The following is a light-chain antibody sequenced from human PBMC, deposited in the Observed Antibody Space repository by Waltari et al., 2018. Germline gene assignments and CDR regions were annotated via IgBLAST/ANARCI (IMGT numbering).Light chain of an antibody. Sequence: EIVLTQSPATLSLSPAERATLSCRASHSVDWYLAWYQQRPGQPPRLLIYDTSNRAPGIPARFSGSGSDTDFTLTISSLEPEDFAVYYCQQRRSWPLTFGGGTKVEIE. V-gene: IGKV3-11*01. J-gene: IGKJ4*01. CDR2: DTS. CDR3: QQRRSWPLT. CDR1: HSVDWY.